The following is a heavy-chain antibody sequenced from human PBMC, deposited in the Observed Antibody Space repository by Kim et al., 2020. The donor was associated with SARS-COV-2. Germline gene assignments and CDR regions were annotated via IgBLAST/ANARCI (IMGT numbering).Heavy chain of an antibody. CDR3: ARAPGGGSYESLFDY. CDR1: GGSISSYY. CDR2: IYYSGST. V-gene: IGHV4-59*01. Sequence: SETLSLTCTVSGGSISSYYWSWIRQPPGKGLEWIGYIYYSGSTNYNPSLKSRVTISVDTSKNQFSLKLSSVTAADTAVYYCARAPGGGSYESLFDYWGQGTLVTVSS. D-gene: IGHD3-16*01. J-gene: IGHJ4*02.